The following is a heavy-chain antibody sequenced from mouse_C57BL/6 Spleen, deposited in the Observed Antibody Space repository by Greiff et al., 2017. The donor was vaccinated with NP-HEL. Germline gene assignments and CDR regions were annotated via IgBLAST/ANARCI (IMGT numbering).Heavy chain of an antibody. Sequence: VQLQQPGAELVKPGASVKLSCKASGYTFTSYWMQWVKQRPGQGLEWIGEIDPSDSYTNYNQKFKGKATLTVDTSSSTAYMQLSSLTSEDSAVYYWARSRYYDYEDYAMDYWGQGTSVTVSA. CDR2: IDPSDSYT. CDR3: ARSRYYDYEDYAMDY. V-gene: IGHV1-50*01. J-gene: IGHJ4*01. CDR1: GYTFTSYW. D-gene: IGHD2-4*01.